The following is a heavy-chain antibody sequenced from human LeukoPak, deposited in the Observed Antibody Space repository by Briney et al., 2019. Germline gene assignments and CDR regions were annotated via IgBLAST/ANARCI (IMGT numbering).Heavy chain of an antibody. CDR1: GFIFGDYA. Sequence: GGSLRLSRTASGFIFGDYAMSWFRQAPGKGLEWVGFIRSKAYGGTTEYAASVKGRFTISRDDSKSIVYLQMNSLKAEDTAVYYCSRDRENGGSGYDSKNYWGQGTLVTVSS. CDR2: IRSKAYGGTT. CDR3: SRDRENGGSGYDSKNY. D-gene: IGHD5-12*01. J-gene: IGHJ4*02. V-gene: IGHV3-49*03.